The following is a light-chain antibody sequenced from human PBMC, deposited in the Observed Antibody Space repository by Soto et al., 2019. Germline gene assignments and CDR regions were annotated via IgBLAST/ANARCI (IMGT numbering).Light chain of an antibody. CDR3: QQNFNFPRT. V-gene: IGKV1-39*01. CDR1: QTIDTY. Sequence: DIQLPQSPSSLSASVGDRVTITCRASQTIDTYVNWYQHKPGTAPKVLIYAATYLQNGVPSRFSGTGSGADFTLTISSLQPEDFATYYCQQNFNFPRTFGQGTKVDIK. J-gene: IGKJ1*01. CDR2: AAT.